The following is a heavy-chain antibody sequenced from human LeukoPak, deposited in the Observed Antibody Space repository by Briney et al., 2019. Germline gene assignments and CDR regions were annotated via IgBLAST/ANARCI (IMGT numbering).Heavy chain of an antibody. CDR1: GYTFTGYY. J-gene: IGHJ5*02. Sequence: ASVKVSCKASGYTFTGYYMHWVRQAPGQGLEWMGWINPNSGGTNYAQKFQGRVTMTRDTSISTAYMELSRLRSDDTAVYYCARVGYSSSSEWFDPWGQGTLVTVSS. CDR3: ARVGYSSSSEWFDP. V-gene: IGHV1-2*02. D-gene: IGHD6-6*01. CDR2: INPNSGGT.